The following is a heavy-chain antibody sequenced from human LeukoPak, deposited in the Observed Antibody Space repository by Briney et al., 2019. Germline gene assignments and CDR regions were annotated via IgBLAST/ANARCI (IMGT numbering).Heavy chain of an antibody. J-gene: IGHJ5*02. D-gene: IGHD1-26*01. CDR3: AKPIDEGDLGGAFDP. CDR1: GFTFSVYN. V-gene: IGHV3-23*01. CDR2: ISGSGGST. Sequence: QTGGSLRPSCAASGFTFSVYNMSWVRQAPGKGLEWVSAISGSGGSTCYADSVKGRFTISRDNSKNTLYLQMNSLRAEDTAVYYCAKPIDEGDLGGAFDPWGQGTLVTVSS.